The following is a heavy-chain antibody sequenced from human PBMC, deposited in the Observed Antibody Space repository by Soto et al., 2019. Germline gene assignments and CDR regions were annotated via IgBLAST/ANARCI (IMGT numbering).Heavy chain of an antibody. CDR2: TYFRSKWYN. D-gene: IGHD2-2*01. V-gene: IGHV6-1*01. CDR3: ARGDKHGPKTCYAFDP. CDR1: GDSVSSNTDS. Sequence: PSQTLSLTCAISGDSVSSNTDSWNWIRQSPSRGLEWLGRTYFRSKWYNDYAVSVKSRIIINPDTSKNQFSLQLNSVTPEDTAVYFCARGDKHGPKTCYAFDPWGQGIMVTVSS. J-gene: IGHJ5*02.